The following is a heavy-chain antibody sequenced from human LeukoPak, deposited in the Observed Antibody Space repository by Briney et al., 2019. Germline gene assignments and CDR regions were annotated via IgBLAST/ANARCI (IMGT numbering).Heavy chain of an antibody. CDR3: ATTTIRLGY. CDR2: IYNSGNT. V-gene: IGHV4-59*08. CDR1: GGSISSYY. Sequence: PSETLSLTCTVSGGSISSYYWSWIRQPPGKGLEWIGRIYNSGNTNYNPSLKSRVTISVDTSKNQFSLKLSSVTAADTAVYYCATTTIRLGYWGQGTLVTVSS. D-gene: IGHD1-26*01. J-gene: IGHJ4*02.